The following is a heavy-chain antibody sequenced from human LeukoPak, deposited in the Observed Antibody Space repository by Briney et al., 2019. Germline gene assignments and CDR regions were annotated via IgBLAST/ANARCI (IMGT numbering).Heavy chain of an antibody. CDR2: INPNSGGT. D-gene: IGHD3-9*01. Sequence: GASVKVSCKASGYTFTGYYMHWVRQAPGQGLEWMGWINPNSGGTNYAQKFQGRVTMTRDTSISTAYMELSRLRSDDTAVYYCARGYDILTGIYYFDYWGQGTLVTVSS. CDR3: ARGYDILTGIYYFDY. J-gene: IGHJ4*02. CDR1: GYTFTGYY. V-gene: IGHV1-2*02.